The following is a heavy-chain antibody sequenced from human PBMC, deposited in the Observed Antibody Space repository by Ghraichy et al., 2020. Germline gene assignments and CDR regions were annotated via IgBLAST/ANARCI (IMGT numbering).Heavy chain of an antibody. CDR1: GFTFSSYA. CDR2: ISGSGGTT. D-gene: IGHD1-26*01. V-gene: IGHV3-23*01. CDR3: VKGVGSGSFYRGHFDC. Sequence: GESLNISCAASGFTFSSYAMSWVRQAPGKGLEWVSAISGSGGTTYYADSVKGRFTISRDNSKNTVYLQMNSLRAEDTAVYHCVKGVGSGSFYRGHFDCWGQGILVTVSS. J-gene: IGHJ4*02.